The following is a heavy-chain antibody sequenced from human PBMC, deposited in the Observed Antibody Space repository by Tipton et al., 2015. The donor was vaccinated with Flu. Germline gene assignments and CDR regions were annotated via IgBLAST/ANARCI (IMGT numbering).Heavy chain of an antibody. J-gene: IGHJ4*02. D-gene: IGHD6-19*01. Sequence: TLSLTCTVSGDSMRSFYWSWIRQSPEKGLEWIGYILYGGSTNYNPSLRSRVTISMDTSKKQFSLELRSVTAADTARYYCARDSSGWYVFDYWGQGIPVTISS. V-gene: IGHV4-59*01. CDR3: ARDSSGWYVFDY. CDR2: ILYGGST. CDR1: GDSMRSFY.